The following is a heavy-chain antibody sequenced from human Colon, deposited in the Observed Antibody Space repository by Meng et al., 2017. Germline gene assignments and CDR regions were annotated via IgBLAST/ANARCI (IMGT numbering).Heavy chain of an antibody. CDR3: ARGMLYGSGRYRFDP. V-gene: IGHV4-61*02. J-gene: IGHJ5*02. CDR1: RGSMNSGSYY. CDR2: MYNTEST. Sequence: VQREESGPRLVKPPPTLSLTCNVSRGSMNSGSYYWIWIRQPAGKGLEWIGHMYNTESTNYNPSLKSRVTISVDTSKNQFSLKLNSVTAADTAVYYCARGMLYGSGRYRFDPWGQGTLVTVSS. D-gene: IGHD3-10*01.